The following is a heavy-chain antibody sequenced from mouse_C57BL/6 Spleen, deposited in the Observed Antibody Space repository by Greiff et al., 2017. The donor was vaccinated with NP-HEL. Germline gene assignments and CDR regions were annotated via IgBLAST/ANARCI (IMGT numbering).Heavy chain of an antibody. J-gene: IGHJ4*01. CDR1: GFTFSDYG. CDR2: ISSGSSTI. D-gene: IGHD2-4*01. CDR3: ARYDYEDYYAMDY. V-gene: IGHV5-17*01. Sequence: EVMLVESGGGLVKPGGSLKLSCAASGFTFSDYGMHWVRQAPEKGLEWVAYISSGSSTIYYADTVKGRFTISRDNAKNTLFLQMPSLRSEDTAMYYCARYDYEDYYAMDYWGQGTSVTVSS.